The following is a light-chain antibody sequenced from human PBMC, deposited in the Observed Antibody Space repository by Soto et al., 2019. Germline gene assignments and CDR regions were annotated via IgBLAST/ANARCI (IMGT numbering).Light chain of an antibody. V-gene: IGKV1-5*01. CDR3: QQYNSYSRT. CDR1: QSISSW. J-gene: IGKJ1*01. Sequence: DIQMTQSPSTLSASVGDRVTITCRASQSISSWLAWYQQKPEKAPKLLIYDASSLESGVPSRYGGSGSGTEFTLTISSLQPDDFATYYCQQYNSYSRTFGQGTKVDIK. CDR2: DAS.